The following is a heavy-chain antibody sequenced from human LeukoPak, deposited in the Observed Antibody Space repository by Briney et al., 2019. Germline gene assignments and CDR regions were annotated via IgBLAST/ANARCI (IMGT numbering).Heavy chain of an antibody. CDR3: AREGGPYRPLDY. V-gene: IGHV4-59*01. CDR1: GGXISSYY. J-gene: IGHJ4*02. Sequence: PSETLSLTCTVSGGXISSYYWSWLRQPPGKGQEWIGFIYYSGITDYNPSLRSRVTISVDTSKNQFSLKLTSVTAADTAVYYCAREGGPYRPLDYSGQGTLVTVAS. CDR2: IYYSGIT.